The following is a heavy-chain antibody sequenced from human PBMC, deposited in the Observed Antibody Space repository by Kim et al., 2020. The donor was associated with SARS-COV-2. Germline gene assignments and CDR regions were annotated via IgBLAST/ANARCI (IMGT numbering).Heavy chain of an antibody. CDR3: AREAPLENGGYFDY. CDR2: IYTSGST. CDR1: GGSISSYY. Sequence: SETLSLTCTVSGGSISSYYWSWIRQPAGKGLEWIGRIYTSGSTNYNPSLKSRVTMSVDTSKNQFSLKLSSVTAADTAVYYCAREAPLENGGYFDYWGQGTLVTVSS. V-gene: IGHV4-4*07. D-gene: IGHD3-16*01. J-gene: IGHJ4*02.